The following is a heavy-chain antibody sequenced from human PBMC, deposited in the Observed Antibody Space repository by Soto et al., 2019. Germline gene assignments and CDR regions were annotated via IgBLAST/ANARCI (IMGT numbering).Heavy chain of an antibody. Sequence: EVQLLESGGGLVQPGGSLRLSCVGSGFTFINYAMNWVRQTPGKGLEWVSIISGGGDRTFDADTMKGRFTISRDNSKNTVNLQMNSLRADDTAVYYCARKVLGSTSRPDWWYFDLWGRGTLVTVSS. CDR2: ISGGGDRT. CDR3: ARKVLGSTSRPDWWYFDL. V-gene: IGHV3-23*01. CDR1: GFTFINYA. D-gene: IGHD2-2*01. J-gene: IGHJ2*01.